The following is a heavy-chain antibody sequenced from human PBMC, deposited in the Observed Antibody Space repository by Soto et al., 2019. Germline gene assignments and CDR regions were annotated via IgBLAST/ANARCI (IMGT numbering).Heavy chain of an antibody. Sequence: GESLKLSCTGSGYSFTRYWIGWVRQMPGKGLERMGIIYPGDSDTRYSPSFQGQVTISADKSISTAYLQWSSLKASDTAMYYCARGASFPGHIDYWGQGTLVTVSS. CDR1: GYSFTRYW. V-gene: IGHV5-51*01. CDR2: IYPGDSDT. D-gene: IGHD1-26*01. CDR3: ARGASFPGHIDY. J-gene: IGHJ4*02.